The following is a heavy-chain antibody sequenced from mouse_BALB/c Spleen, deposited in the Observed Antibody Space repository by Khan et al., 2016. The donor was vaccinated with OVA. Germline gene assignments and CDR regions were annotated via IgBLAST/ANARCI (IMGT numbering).Heavy chain of an antibody. Sequence: QMQLQQPGAELVKPGASVKLSCTASGYPLTSYWLHWVKQRPGQGLEWIGEIDPSDSYTNYNQKFKGKATLTLDKSSSTTYMQLSSLTSEDSAVYYCARSFHYGSSTWFAYWGQGTLVTVSA. CDR3: ARSFHYGSSTWFAY. D-gene: IGHD1-1*01. CDR2: IDPSDSYT. J-gene: IGHJ3*01. V-gene: IGHV1-69*02. CDR1: GYPLTSYW.